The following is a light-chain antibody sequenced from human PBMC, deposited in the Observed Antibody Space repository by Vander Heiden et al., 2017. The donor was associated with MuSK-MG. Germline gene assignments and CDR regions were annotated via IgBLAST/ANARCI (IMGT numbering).Light chain of an antibody. CDR3: LQHNSYPQVT. V-gene: IGKV1-17*01. Sequence: DIQMTESPSSLSASVGDRVTITCRASQGIRNDLVWYQQKQGKAPKRLIYDASSLQSGVPSRFSGSGYGREFTLTISSRQQEDFAASYCLQHNSYPQVTFGHGTKVDIK. CDR2: DAS. CDR1: QGIRND. J-gene: IGKJ3*01.